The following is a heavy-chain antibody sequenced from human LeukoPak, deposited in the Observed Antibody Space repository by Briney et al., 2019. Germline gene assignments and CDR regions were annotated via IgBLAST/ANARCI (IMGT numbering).Heavy chain of an antibody. CDR1: GFTFSSYW. D-gene: IGHD1-26*01. J-gene: IGHJ3*02. CDR3: AREGTSSGSYPDDAFDI. Sequence: GGSLRLSCAASGFTFSSYWMSWVRQAPGKGLEWVANIKQDGSEKYYVDSEKGRFTISRDNAKNSLYLQMNSLRAEDTAVYYCAREGTSSGSYPDDAFDIWGQGTMVTVSS. CDR2: IKQDGSEK. V-gene: IGHV3-7*01.